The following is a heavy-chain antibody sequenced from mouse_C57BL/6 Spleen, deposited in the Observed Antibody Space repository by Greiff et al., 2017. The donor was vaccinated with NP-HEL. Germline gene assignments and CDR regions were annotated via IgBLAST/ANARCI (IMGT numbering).Heavy chain of an antibody. V-gene: IGHV1-82*01. CDR3: AREDYDGVDY. CDR1: GYAFSSSW. D-gene: IGHD2-4*01. J-gene: IGHJ2*01. CDR2: IYPGDGDT. Sequence: VQLQQSGPELVKPGASVKISCKASGYAFSSSWMNWVKQRPGKGLEWIGRIYPGDGDTNYNGKFKGKATLTADKSSSTAYMQLSSLTSEDSAVYCCAREDYDGVDYWGQGTTLTVSS.